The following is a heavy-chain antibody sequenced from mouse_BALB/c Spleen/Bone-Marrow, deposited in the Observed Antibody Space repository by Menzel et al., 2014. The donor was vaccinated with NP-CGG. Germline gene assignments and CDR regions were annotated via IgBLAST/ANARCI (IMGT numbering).Heavy chain of an antibody. CDR2: VSTGSTII. CDR3: ARSHFYGNYFDY. Sequence: EVMLVESGGGLVQPGGSRKLSCAASGFTFSNFGMHWFRQSPEKGLEWVAFVSTGSTIIYYADTVKGRLTISRDNPENTLFLQMTSLRSEDTAIYYCARSHFYGNYFDYWGQGTTLTVSS. J-gene: IGHJ2*01. D-gene: IGHD2-1*01. CDR1: GFTFSNFG. V-gene: IGHV5-17*02.